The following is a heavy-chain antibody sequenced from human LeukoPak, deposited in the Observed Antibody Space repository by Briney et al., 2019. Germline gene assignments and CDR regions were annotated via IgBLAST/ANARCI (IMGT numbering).Heavy chain of an antibody. CDR3: AKGGSTMVRGVVDY. V-gene: IGHV3-74*01. CDR2: ISGDGTTT. J-gene: IGHJ4*02. CDR1: GFTFSSYW. D-gene: IGHD3-10*01. Sequence: PGGSLRLSCTASGFTFSSYWMQWVRQAPGKGLVWVSRISGDGTTTNYADSVKGRFTFSRDNAKNTLYLQMNSLRAEDTALYYCAKGGSTMVRGVVDYWGQGTLVTVSS.